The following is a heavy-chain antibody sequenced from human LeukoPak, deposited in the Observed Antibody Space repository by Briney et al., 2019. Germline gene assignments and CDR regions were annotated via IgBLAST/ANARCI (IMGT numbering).Heavy chain of an antibody. J-gene: IGHJ6*03. CDR2: IYSGGST. D-gene: IGHD2-8*02. CDR3: ARDFPWSDYYYYMDV. Sequence: PGGSLRLSCAASGFTVSSNYMSWVRQAPGKGLEWVSVIYSGGSTYYADSVKGRFTISRDNSKNTLYLQTNSLRAEDTAVYYCARDFPWSDYYYYMDVWGKGTTVTVSS. V-gene: IGHV3-66*02. CDR1: GFTVSSNY.